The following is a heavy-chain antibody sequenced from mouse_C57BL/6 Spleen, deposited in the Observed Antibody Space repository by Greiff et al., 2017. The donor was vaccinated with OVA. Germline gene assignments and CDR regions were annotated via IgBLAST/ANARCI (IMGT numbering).Heavy chain of an antibody. CDR2: INPNYGTT. CDR1: GYSFTDYN. J-gene: IGHJ1*03. V-gene: IGHV1-39*01. D-gene: IGHD1-1*01. CDR3: AKGLLLRSHYWYFDV. Sequence: EVQLQQSGPELVKPGASVKISCKASGYSFTDYNMNWVKPSNGKSLEWIGVINPNYGTTSYNQKFKGKATLTVDQSSSTAYMQLNSLTSEDSAVYYCAKGLLLRSHYWYFDVWGTGTTVTVSS.